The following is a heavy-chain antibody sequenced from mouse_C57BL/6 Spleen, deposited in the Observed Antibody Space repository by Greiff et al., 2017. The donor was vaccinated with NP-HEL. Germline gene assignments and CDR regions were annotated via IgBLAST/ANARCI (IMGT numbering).Heavy chain of an antibody. CDR3: TRDLNYDGYHYAMDY. V-gene: IGHV5-9-1*02. Sequence: EVKLVESGEGLVKPGGSLKLSCAASGFTFSSYAMSWVRQTPEKRLEWVAYISSGGDYIYYADTVKGRFTISRDNARNTLYLQMSSLKSEDTAMYYCTRDLNYDGYHYAMDYWGQGTSVTVSS. D-gene: IGHD2-3*01. J-gene: IGHJ4*01. CDR2: ISSGGDYI. CDR1: GFTFSSYA.